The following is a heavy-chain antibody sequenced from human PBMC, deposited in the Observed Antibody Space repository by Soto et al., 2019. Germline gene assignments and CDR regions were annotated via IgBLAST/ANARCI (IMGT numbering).Heavy chain of an antibody. CDR3: ARAYYDNSGYPLGGMDV. CDR1: GFTFSTYD. CDR2: IGTDDDT. V-gene: IGHV3-13*01. D-gene: IGHD3-22*01. Sequence: GXLRLSCVAFGFTFSTYDMHWVRQNVGKGLEWVSSIGTDDDTYYLDSVRGRFTISREDAKNSLYLQMDRLRAGDTAVYYCARAYYDNSGYPLGGMDVWGQGTMVTVSS. J-gene: IGHJ6*02.